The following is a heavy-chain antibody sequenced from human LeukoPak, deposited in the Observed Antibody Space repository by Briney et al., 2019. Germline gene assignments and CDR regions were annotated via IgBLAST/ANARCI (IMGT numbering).Heavy chain of an antibody. CDR3: ARINIVVVPAAFDY. V-gene: IGHV4-4*02. D-gene: IGHD2-2*01. Sequence: SETLSLTCAVSGGSISSSNWWSWVRQPPGEGLEWIGEIYHSGSTNYNPSLKSRVTISVDKSKNQFSLKLSSVTAADTAVYYCARINIVVVPAAFDYWGQGTLVTVSS. CDR2: IYHSGST. CDR1: GGSISSSNW. J-gene: IGHJ4*02.